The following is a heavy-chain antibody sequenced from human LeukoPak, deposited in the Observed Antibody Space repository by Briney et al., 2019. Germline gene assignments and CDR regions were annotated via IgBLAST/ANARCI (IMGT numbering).Heavy chain of an antibody. J-gene: IGHJ4*02. CDR2: ISSSSSYI. D-gene: IGHD6-6*01. Sequence: GGSLRLSCAGSGFSVSNYYMNWVRQAPGKGLEWVSSISSSSSYIYYADSVKGRFTISRDNAKNSLYLQMNSLRAEDTAVYYCARDPRGYSSSNAFDYWGQGTLVTVSS. CDR3: ARDPRGYSSSNAFDY. CDR1: GFSVSNYY. V-gene: IGHV3-21*01.